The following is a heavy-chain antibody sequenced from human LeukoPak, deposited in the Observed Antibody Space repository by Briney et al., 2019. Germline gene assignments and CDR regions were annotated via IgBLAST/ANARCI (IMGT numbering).Heavy chain of an antibody. V-gene: IGHV3-15*01. CDR2: IKSKTDGGTT. CDR3: TTDTPYYYDSSGYYYYYYMDV. CDR1: GFTFSNAW. D-gene: IGHD3-22*01. Sequence: GGSLRLSCAASGFTFSNAWMSWVRQAPGKGLEWVGRIKSKTDGGTTDYAAPVKGRFTISRDDSKNTLYLQMNSLKTEDTAVYYCTTDTPYYYDSSGYYYYYYMDVWGKGTTVTVS. J-gene: IGHJ6*03.